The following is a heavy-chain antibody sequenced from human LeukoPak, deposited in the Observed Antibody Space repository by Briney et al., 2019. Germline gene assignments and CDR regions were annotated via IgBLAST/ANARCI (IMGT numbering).Heavy chain of an antibody. Sequence: GGSLRLSCAASGFTFSSYSMNWVRQAPGKGLEWVSSISSSSSYMYYADSVKGRFTISRDNAKNSLYLQMNSLRAEDTAVYYCARSSVTTNAFGIWGQGTMVTVSS. D-gene: IGHD4-17*01. J-gene: IGHJ3*02. V-gene: IGHV3-21*01. CDR3: ARSSVTTNAFGI. CDR2: ISSSSSYM. CDR1: GFTFSSYS.